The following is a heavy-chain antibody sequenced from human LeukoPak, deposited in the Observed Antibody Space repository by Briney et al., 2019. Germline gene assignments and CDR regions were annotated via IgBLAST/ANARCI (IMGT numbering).Heavy chain of an antibody. CDR3: VKDRGLRNQWLQVTYDS. D-gene: IGHD5-24*01. CDR2: IKEDGREI. J-gene: IGHJ4*02. V-gene: IGHV3-7*03. CDR1: GFTFRSHW. Sequence: PGGSLRLSCAASGFTFRSHWMNWVRQAPGKGLEWVANIKEDGREIYYVDSVKGRFTISRDNAKNSLHLQMNSLRPEDTALYYCVKDRGLRNQWLQVTYDSWGQGTLVTVSS.